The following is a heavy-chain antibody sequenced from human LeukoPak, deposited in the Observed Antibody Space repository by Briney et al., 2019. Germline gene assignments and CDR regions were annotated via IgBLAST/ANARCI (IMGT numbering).Heavy chain of an antibody. D-gene: IGHD7-27*01. CDR3: ASLLNGGVAHWFDP. J-gene: IGHJ5*02. CDR1: GGSISNSNYY. Sequence: SETLSLTCTVSGGSISNSNYYWGWIRQPPGRGLEWIGNIYYSGSTYYNPSLKSRVTISVDTSKNQFPLKLSSVTAADAAVYYCASLLNGGVAHWFDPWGQGTLVTVSS. CDR2: IYYSGST. V-gene: IGHV4-39*01.